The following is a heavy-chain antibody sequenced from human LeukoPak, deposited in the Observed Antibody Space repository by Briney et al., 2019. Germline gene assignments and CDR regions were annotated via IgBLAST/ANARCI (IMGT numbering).Heavy chain of an antibody. J-gene: IGHJ5*02. V-gene: IGHV4-34*01. CDR1: GGSFSGYY. Sequence: SETLSLTCAVYGGSFSGYYWSWIRQPPGKGLEWIGEINHSGSTNYNPSLKSRVTISVDTSKNQFSLKLSSVTAADTAVYYCARHTKWFDPWGQGTLVTVSS. CDR2: INHSGST. D-gene: IGHD1-1*01. CDR3: ARHTKWFDP.